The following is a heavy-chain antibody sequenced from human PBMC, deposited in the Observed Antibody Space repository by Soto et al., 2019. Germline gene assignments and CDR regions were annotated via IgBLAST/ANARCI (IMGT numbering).Heavy chain of an antibody. V-gene: IGHV4-30-4*01. J-gene: IGHJ5*02. CDR1: GGSISSGDYY. CDR3: ARVFYYDSSGHLGWFDP. Sequence: SETLSLTSTVSGGSISSGDYYWSWIRQPPGKGLEWIGYIYYSGSTYYNPSLKSRVTISVDTSKNQFSLKLSSVTAADTAVYYCARVFYYDSSGHLGWFDPWGQGTLVTVSS. CDR2: IYYSGST. D-gene: IGHD3-22*01.